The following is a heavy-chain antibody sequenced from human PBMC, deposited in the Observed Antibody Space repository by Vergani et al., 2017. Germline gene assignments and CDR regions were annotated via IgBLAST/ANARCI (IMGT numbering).Heavy chain of an antibody. CDR2: INPNSGGT. V-gene: IGHV1-2*02. D-gene: IGHD6-13*01. CDR3: ARDGSSSWPYYYYYMDV. CDR1: GYTFTGYY. J-gene: IGHJ6*03. Sequence: QVQLVQSGAEVKKPGASVKVSCKASGYTFTGYYMHWVRQAPGQGLEWMGWINPNSGGTNYAQKFQGRVTMTRDTSISTAHMELSRLRSDDTAVYYCARDGSSSWPYYYYYMDVWGKGTTVTVSS.